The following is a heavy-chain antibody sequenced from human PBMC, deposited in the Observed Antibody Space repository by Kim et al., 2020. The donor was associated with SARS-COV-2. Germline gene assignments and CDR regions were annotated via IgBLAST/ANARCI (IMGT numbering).Heavy chain of an antibody. CDR3: ENHKYYYGSGSQGYYFDY. J-gene: IGHJ4*02. Sequence: NGRFTISRDNSKNTLYLQMNSLRAEDTAVYYCENHKYYYGSGSQGYYFDYWGQGTLVTVSS. D-gene: IGHD3-10*01. V-gene: IGHV3-30*02.